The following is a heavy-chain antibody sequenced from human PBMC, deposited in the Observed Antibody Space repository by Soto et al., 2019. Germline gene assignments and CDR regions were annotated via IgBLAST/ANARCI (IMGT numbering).Heavy chain of an antibody. J-gene: IGHJ4*02. D-gene: IGHD6-19*01. CDR2: IYYSGST. V-gene: IGHV4-39*01. CDR1: GGSISSSSYY. CDR3: ARHVGWSVDY. Sequence: QLQLQESGPGLVKPSETLSLTCTVSGGSISSSSYYWGWIRQPPGKGLEWIGSIYYSGSTYYNPSLKSRVIISVDTSKNQFSLKLSSVTAADTAVYYCARHVGWSVDYWGQGTLVTVSS.